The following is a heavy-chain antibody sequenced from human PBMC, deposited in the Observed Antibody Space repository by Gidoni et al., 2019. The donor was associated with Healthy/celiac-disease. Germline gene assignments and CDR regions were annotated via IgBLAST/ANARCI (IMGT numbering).Heavy chain of an antibody. CDR3: AKDLRGLNDPDAFDI. J-gene: IGHJ3*02. CDR2: ISYDGSNK. CDR1: GFTFSSYG. V-gene: IGHV3-30*18. D-gene: IGHD1-1*01. Sequence: QVQLVESGGGVVQPGRSLRLSCAATGFTFSSYGMHWVRQAPGKGLEWVAVISYDGSNKYYANSVEGRFTISRENSKNTLYLQMHSLRAEDTAVYYCAKDLRGLNDPDAFDIWGQGTMVTVSS.